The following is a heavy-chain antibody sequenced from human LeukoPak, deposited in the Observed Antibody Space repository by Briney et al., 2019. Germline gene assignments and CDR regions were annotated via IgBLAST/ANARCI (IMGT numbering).Heavy chain of an antibody. CDR1: GFTFRSYA. J-gene: IGHJ4*02. D-gene: IGHD7-27*01. CDR2: ITGSGDNT. V-gene: IGHV3-23*01. Sequence: PGGSLRLSCAASGFTFRSYAMSWVRQAPGKGLEWVSGITGSGDNTFYADSVRGRFTISRDNSKNTLYMKMNSLRAEDTAVYYCAKDLNWGGRWGQGTLVTVSS. CDR3: AKDLNWGGR.